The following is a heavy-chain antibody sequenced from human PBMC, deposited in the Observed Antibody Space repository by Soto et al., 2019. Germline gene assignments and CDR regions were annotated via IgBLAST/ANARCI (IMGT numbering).Heavy chain of an antibody. J-gene: IGHJ1*01. V-gene: IGHV4-31*03. Sequence: ILSLTCTVSGGTRISEGCCWSWINQHPGKGLEWIGYIYYSGLPDYNPSLKSRLTISVDKSKNEFYLKMRSVTAADTAVYYCAYPRGFTGFPAFWGQRTLVTVSS. CDR2: IYYSGLP. D-gene: IGHD2-8*02. CDR3: AYPRGFTGFPAF. CDR1: GGTRISEGCC.